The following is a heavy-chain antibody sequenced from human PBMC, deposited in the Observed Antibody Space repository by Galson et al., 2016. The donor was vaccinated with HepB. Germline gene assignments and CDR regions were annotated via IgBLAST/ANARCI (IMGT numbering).Heavy chain of an antibody. Sequence: SETLSLTCTVSGGSISNNYFYWGWVRQPPGKGLEWIGSIYSTGNTYYNPSLKSRLTIFIDTPKNQFSLRLSDVTVAERGVYYCARHMFSSGPPSPFYYFGMDVWGLGTTVTASS. CDR1: GGSISNNYFY. CDR2: IYSTGNT. V-gene: IGHV4-39*01. CDR3: ARHMFSSGPPSPFYYFGMDV. D-gene: IGHD6-19*01. J-gene: IGHJ6*02.